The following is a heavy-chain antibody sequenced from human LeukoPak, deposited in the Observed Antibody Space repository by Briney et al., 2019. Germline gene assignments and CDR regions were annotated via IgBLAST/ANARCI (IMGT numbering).Heavy chain of an antibody. CDR1: GGSISSSNW. V-gene: IGHV4-4*02. J-gene: IGHJ5*02. CDR2: IYHSGST. CDR3: ARTKAYSWGSNWFDP. Sequence: ASETLSLTCAVSGGSISSSNWWSWVRQPPGKGLEWIGEIYHSGSTNYNPSLKSRVTISVDTSKNQFSLKLSSVTAADTAVYYCARTKAYSWGSNWFDPWGQGTLVTVSS. D-gene: IGHD3-16*01.